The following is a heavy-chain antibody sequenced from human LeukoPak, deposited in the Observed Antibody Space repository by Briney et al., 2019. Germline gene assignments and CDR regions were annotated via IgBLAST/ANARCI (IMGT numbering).Heavy chain of an antibody. CDR3: AKSVVRHGDYGCFDY. CDR2: ISGSGGST. J-gene: IGHJ4*02. CDR1: GFTVSNNY. V-gene: IGHV3-23*01. Sequence: GGSLRLSCAASGFTVSNNYMMWVRQAPGKGLEWVSAISGSGGSTYYADSVKGRFTISRDNSKNTLYLQMNSLRAEDTAVYYCAKSVVRHGDYGCFDYWGQGTLVTVSS. D-gene: IGHD4-17*01.